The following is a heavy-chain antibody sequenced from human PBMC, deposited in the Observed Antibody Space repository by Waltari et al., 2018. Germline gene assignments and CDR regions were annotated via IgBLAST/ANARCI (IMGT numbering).Heavy chain of an antibody. CDR1: GFTVSSNY. Sequence: EVQLVETGGGLIQPGGSLRLSCAASGFTVSSNYMSWVRQAPGKGLEWVSVSYSGGSTYYADSGKGRFTISRDKSKNTLYLKMNSLRAEDTAVYYCARNFEWELDYWGQGTLVTVSS. CDR3: ARNFEWELDY. J-gene: IGHJ4*02. V-gene: IGHV3-53*02. CDR2: SYSGGST. D-gene: IGHD1-26*01.